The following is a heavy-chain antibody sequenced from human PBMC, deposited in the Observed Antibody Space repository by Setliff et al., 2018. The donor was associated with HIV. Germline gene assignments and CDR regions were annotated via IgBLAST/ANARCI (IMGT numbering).Heavy chain of an antibody. CDR1: GYTFTSYD. J-gene: IGHJ6*03. D-gene: IGHD7-27*01. CDR2: MNPNSGNT. Sequence: SVKVSCKASGYTFTSYDINWVRQATGQGLEWMGWMNPNSGNTGYAQKFQGRVTMTRNTSISTAYMELSSLRSEDTAVYYCARRGTGDYYYYYYMDVWGKGTTVTVSS. V-gene: IGHV1-8*01. CDR3: ARRGTGDYYYYYYMDV.